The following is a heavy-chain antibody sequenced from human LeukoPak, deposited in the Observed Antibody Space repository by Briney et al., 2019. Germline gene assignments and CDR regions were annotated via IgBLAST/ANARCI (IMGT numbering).Heavy chain of an antibody. CDR3: AKDATIFGVSEFDY. D-gene: IGHD3-3*01. CDR2: ISGSGGST. Sequence: EAGGSLRLSCAASGFTFSSYAMSWVRQAPGKGLEWVSAISGSGGSTYYADSVKGRFTISRDNSKNTLYLQMNSLRAEDTAVYYCAKDATIFGVSEFDYWGQGTLVTVSS. V-gene: IGHV3-23*01. CDR1: GFTFSSYA. J-gene: IGHJ4*02.